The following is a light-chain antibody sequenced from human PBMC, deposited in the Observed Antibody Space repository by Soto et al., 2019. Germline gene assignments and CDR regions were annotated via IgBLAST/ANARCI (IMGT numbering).Light chain of an antibody. V-gene: IGLV2-14*03. CDR2: DVS. J-gene: IGLJ2*01. Sequence: QSALTQPASVSGSPGQSITISCTGTSSDVGGYNYVSWYQQYPGKAPKLMIYDVSGRPSGVSNRFSGSKSGNTASLTISGLQAEDDADYYCSSYTSSSLGVVFGGGTKVTVL. CDR3: SSYTSSSLGVV. CDR1: SSDVGGYNY.